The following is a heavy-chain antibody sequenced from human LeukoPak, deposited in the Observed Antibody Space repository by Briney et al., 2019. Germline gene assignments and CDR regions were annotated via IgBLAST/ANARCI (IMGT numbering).Heavy chain of an antibody. V-gene: IGHV4-59*01. D-gene: IGHD3-22*01. CDR3: ARTYYYDSPYAFDI. J-gene: IGHJ3*02. CDR1: GASISSYY. CDR2: IYYSGST. Sequence: SETLSLTCTVSGASISSYYWSWVRQPPGKGLEWLGYIYYSGSTNYNPSLKSRVTISVDTSKNQFSLKLSSVTAADTAVYYFARTYYYDSPYAFDIWGQGTMVTVSS.